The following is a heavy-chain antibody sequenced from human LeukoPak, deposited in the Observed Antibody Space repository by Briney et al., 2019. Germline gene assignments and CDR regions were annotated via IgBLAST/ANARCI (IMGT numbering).Heavy chain of an antibody. CDR3: AKNYYDSSGLFDY. D-gene: IGHD3-22*01. Sequence: GGSLRLSCAASGFTFSSYAMHWVRQAPGKGLEWVAVISYDGSNKYYADSVKGRFTISRDNAKNSLYLQMNSLRAEDTAVYYCAKNYYDSSGLFDYWGQGTLVTVSS. V-gene: IGHV3-30-3*01. CDR1: GFTFSSYA. J-gene: IGHJ4*02. CDR2: ISYDGSNK.